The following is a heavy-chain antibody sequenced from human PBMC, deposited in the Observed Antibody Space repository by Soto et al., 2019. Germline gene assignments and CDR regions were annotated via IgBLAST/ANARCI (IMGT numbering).Heavy chain of an antibody. CDR1: GGSISSYY. CDR2: IYTSGST. V-gene: IGHV4-4*07. J-gene: IGHJ4*02. CDR3: DSSGYTRCFDY. D-gene: IGHD3-22*01. Sequence: SETLSLTCTVSGGSISSYYWSWIRQPAGKGLEWIGRIYTSGSTNYNPSLKSRVTMSVDTSKNQFSLKLSSVTAADTAVYFSDSSGYTRCFDYWGQGTLVTVSS.